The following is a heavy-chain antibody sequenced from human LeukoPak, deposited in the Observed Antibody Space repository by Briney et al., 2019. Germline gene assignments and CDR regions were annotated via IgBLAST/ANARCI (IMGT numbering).Heavy chain of an antibody. D-gene: IGHD2-2*01. Sequence: SETLSLTCTVSGGSISSGDYYWSWIRQPPGKGLEWIGYIYYIGSTYYKPSLKSRVTISVDTSKNQFSLKLSSVTAADTAVYYCARGPIVVVPTATPFFDYWGQGTLVTVSS. CDR2: IYYIGST. J-gene: IGHJ4*02. CDR3: ARGPIVVVPTATPFFDY. CDR1: GGSISSGDYY. V-gene: IGHV4-30-4*08.